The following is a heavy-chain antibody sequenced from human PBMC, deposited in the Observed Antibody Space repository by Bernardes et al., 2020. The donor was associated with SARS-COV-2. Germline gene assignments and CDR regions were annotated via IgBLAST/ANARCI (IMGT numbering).Heavy chain of an antibody. V-gene: IGHV3-9*01. Sequence: GGSLRLSCAASGFTFDDYAMHWVRQAPGKGLEWVSGISWNSGSIGYADSVKGRFTISRDNAKNSLYLQMNSLRAEDTALYYCAKGAYGSGSYYKDYWGQGTLVTVSS. CDR1: GFTFDDYA. D-gene: IGHD3-10*01. J-gene: IGHJ4*02. CDR3: AKGAYGSGSYYKDY. CDR2: ISWNSGSI.